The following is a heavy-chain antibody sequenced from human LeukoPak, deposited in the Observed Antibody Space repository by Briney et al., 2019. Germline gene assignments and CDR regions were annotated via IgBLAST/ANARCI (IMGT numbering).Heavy chain of an antibody. CDR2: FDPEDGET. J-gene: IGHJ4*02. CDR1: GYTLTELS. CDR3: ATPTSSIAARRAPPEFDY. D-gene: IGHD6-6*01. V-gene: IGHV1-24*01. Sequence: ASVKVSCKVSGYTLTELSMHWVRQAPGKGLEWMGGFDPEDGETIYAQKFQGRVTMTEDTSTDTAYTELSSLRSEDTAVYYCATPTSSIAARRAPPEFDYWGQGTLVTVSS.